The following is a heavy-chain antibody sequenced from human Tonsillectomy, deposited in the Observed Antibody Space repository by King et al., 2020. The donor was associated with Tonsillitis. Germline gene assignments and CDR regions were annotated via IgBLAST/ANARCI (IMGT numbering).Heavy chain of an antibody. CDR2: INPNSGGT. J-gene: IGHJ4*02. V-gene: IGHV1-2*02. Sequence: VQLVESGAEVKKPGASVMVSCRASGYTFTGYYMHWVRQAPGQGLEWMGWINPNSGGTNYAQKFQGRVTMTRDTSIITAYMELSRLRSDDTAVYYCAREYRGDGITMVRGVIDYWGQGTLVTVSS. D-gene: IGHD3-10*01. CDR1: GYTFTGYY. CDR3: AREYRGDGITMVRGVIDY.